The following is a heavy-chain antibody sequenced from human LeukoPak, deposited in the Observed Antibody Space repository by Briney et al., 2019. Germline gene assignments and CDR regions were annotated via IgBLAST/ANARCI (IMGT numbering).Heavy chain of an antibody. J-gene: IGHJ6*03. V-gene: IGHV3-48*04. CDR2: ISSSGSTI. Sequence: GXXLRLSCAASGFTFSSYSMNWVRQAPGKGLEWVSYISSSGSTIYYADSVKGRFTIYRDNAKNSMYLKMNSLRAEDTAVYYCARVRRFLDYYYYYYMDVWGKGTTVTVSS. D-gene: IGHD3-3*01. CDR1: GFTFSSYS. CDR3: ARVRRFLDYYYYYYMDV.